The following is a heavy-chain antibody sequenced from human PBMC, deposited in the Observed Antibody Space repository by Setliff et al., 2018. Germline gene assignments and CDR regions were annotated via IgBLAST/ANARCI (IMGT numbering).Heavy chain of an antibody. D-gene: IGHD6-25*01. CDR2: VFSGDSDT. J-gene: IGHJ3*02. V-gene: IGHV5-51*01. Sequence: PGESLKISCKGSGYRFTTYWIGWVRQMPGKGLEWMGIVFSGDSDTRYSPSFQGQVTMSADKSINTACLQWSSLKASDTAMYYCARLGAPASHDAFDIWGQGTMVTVS. CDR3: ARLGAPASHDAFDI. CDR1: GYRFTTYW.